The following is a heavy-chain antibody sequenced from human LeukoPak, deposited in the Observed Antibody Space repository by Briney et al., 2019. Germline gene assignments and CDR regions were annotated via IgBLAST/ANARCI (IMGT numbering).Heavy chain of an antibody. CDR2: INAGNGNT. CDR1: GYTFTSYA. CDR3: ARGRPITMVRGVIGPFDI. V-gene: IGHV1-3*01. J-gene: IGHJ3*02. Sequence: ASVKVSCKASGYTFTSYAMHWVRQAPGQRLEWMGWINAGNGNTKYSQKFQGRVTITSDTSASTAYMELSSLRSEDTAVYYCARGRPITMVRGVIGPFDIWGQGTMVTVSS. D-gene: IGHD3-10*01.